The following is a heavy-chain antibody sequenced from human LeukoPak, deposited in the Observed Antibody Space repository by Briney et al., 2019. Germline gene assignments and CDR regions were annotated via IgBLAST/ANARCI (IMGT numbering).Heavy chain of an antibody. CDR1: GGSISSSSYY. J-gene: IGHJ6*02. CDR3: ARGKLVFVVVPAAPYYGMGV. CDR2: IYYSGST. D-gene: IGHD2-2*01. V-gene: IGHV4-39*01. Sequence: SETLSLTCTVSGGSISSSSYYWGWIRQPPGKGLEWIGSIYYSGSTYYNPSLKSRVTISVDTSKNQFSLKLSSVTAADTAVYYCARGKLVFVVVPAAPYYGMGVWGQGTTVTVSS.